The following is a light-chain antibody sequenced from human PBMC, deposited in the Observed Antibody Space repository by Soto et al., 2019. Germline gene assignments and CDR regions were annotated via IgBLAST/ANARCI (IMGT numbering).Light chain of an antibody. CDR2: GAS. J-gene: IGKJ1*01. Sequence: ETVMTQSPATLSVSPGERATLSGRASQSVSSDLAWYQQKPGQAPRLLIFGASTRATSIPARFTGSRSGTEFTLTISSLQSEDFAVYYCQQYNTWPRTFGQGTKVDIK. CDR3: QQYNTWPRT. CDR1: QSVSSD. V-gene: IGKV3-15*01.